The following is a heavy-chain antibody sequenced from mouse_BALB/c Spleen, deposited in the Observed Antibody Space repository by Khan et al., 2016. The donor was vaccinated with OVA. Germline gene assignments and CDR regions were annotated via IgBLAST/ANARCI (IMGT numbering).Heavy chain of an antibody. J-gene: IGHJ2*01. CDR3: ARAMVGKVPLDY. CDR2: IAPGNGSS. D-gene: IGHD2-2*01. CDR1: GYTFTSYW. V-gene: IGHV1S41*01. Sequence: DLVKPGASVKLSCKASGYTFTSYWITWIKQRPGQGLVWIGRIAPGNGSSYYNEMFKGKATLTVDTFSTSANINPSSLSSEESAVYFCARAMVGKVPLDYWGQGTTLTVSS.